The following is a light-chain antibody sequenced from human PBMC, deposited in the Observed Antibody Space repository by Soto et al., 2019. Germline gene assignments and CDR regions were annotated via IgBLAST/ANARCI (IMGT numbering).Light chain of an antibody. Sequence: QSALTQPASVSGSPGQSITISCTGTSSDVGGYNYVSWYQQHPGKAAKLMIYEVSNRPSGVSNRFSGSKSGNTASLTISGLQAEDAADYYCSSYTSSSIDYVFGTGTKLTVL. CDR2: EVS. CDR1: SSDVGGYNY. CDR3: SSYTSSSIDYV. J-gene: IGLJ1*01. V-gene: IGLV2-14*01.